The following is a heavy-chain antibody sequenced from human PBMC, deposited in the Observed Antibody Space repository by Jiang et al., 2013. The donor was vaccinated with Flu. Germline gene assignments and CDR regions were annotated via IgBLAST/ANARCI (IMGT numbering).Heavy chain of an antibody. J-gene: IGHJ6*02. CDR1: GFTVSSNY. V-gene: IGHV3-53*01. CDR3: ARDRYSYGGYYYGMDV. D-gene: IGHD5-18*01. CDR2: IYSGGST. Sequence: VQLVESGGGLIQPGGSLRLSCAASGFTVSSNYMSWVRQAPGKGLEWVSVIYSGGSTYYADSVKGRFTISRDNSKNTLYLQMNSLRVEDTAVYYCARDRYSYGGYYYGMDVWGQGTTVTVSS.